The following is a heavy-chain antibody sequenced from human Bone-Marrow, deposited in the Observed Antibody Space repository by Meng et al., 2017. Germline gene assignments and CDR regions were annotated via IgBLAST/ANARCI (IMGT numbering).Heavy chain of an antibody. CDR3: ARWFRNWGSYLWYFDL. Sequence: GESLKISCAASGFTFSSYEMNWVRQAPGKGLEGVSYIGGSGGSIFYADSVKGRFTISRDNTKNSLFLQMNSMRAEDTAFYYCARWFRNWGSYLWYFDLWGLGTLVTVSS. D-gene: IGHD7-27*01. CDR2: IGGSGGSI. CDR1: GFTFSSYE. V-gene: IGHV3-48*03. J-gene: IGHJ2*01.